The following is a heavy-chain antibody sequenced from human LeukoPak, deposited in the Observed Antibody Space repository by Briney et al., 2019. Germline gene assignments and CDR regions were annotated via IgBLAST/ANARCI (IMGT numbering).Heavy chain of an antibody. V-gene: IGHV1-2*02. CDR3: ARGGSEYLLRPIAPAGDWFDP. J-gene: IGHJ5*02. CDR1: GYTFTGYY. Sequence: GASVKVFCKASGYTFTGYYMYWVRQAPGQGLEWMGWINPNSGGTNYAQKFQGRVTMTRDTSISTAYMELSRLRSDDTAVYYCARGGSEYLLRPIAPAGDWFDPWGQGTLVTASS. CDR2: INPNSGGT. D-gene: IGHD6-13*01.